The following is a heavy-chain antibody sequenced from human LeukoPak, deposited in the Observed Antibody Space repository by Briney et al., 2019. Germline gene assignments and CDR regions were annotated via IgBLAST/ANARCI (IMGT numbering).Heavy chain of an antibody. Sequence: PGGSLRLSCAASGFRFADYGMSWVRQALGKGLEWLSGINWKTGATGYSDSVKGRFTISKDNTKNSLYLQMNSLRAEDTAFYYCARETSARGVSTHWGQGTLVTVSS. CDR1: GFRFADYG. CDR2: INWKTGAT. D-gene: IGHD3-10*01. J-gene: IGHJ4*02. CDR3: ARETSARGVSTH. V-gene: IGHV3-20*04.